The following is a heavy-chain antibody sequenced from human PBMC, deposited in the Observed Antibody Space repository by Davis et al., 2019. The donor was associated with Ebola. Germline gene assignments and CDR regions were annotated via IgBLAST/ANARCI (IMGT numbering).Heavy chain of an antibody. Sequence: SVQVSCKASAGTFSSYAISWVRQAPGQGLEWMGGIIPIFGTANYAQTFQGRVTITADESTSTAYMELSSLISEDTAVYYCARDHPGPQTLDIWGQGTLVTVSS. V-gene: IGHV1-69*13. CDR3: ARDHPGPQTLDI. CDR2: IIPIFGTA. D-gene: IGHD2-15*01. J-gene: IGHJ4*02. CDR1: AGTFSSYA.